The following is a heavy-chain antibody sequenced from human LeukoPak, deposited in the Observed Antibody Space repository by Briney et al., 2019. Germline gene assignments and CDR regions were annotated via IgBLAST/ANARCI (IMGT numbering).Heavy chain of an antibody. J-gene: IGHJ4*02. CDR3: ARDSAGGSLALDY. CDR1: GFTFSDYY. V-gene: IGHV3-11*04. D-gene: IGHD1-26*01. CDR2: ISSSGSTI. Sequence: GGSLRLSCAASGFTFSDYYMSWIRRAPGKGLEWVSYISSSGSTIYYAGSVKGRFTISRDNAKNSLYLQMNSLRAEDTAVYYCARDSAGGSLALDYWGQGTLVTVSS.